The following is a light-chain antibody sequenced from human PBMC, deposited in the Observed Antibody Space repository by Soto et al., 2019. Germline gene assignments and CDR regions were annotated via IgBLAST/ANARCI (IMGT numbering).Light chain of an antibody. CDR1: QSVSSY. CDR3: QQRSNWTWT. V-gene: IGKV3-11*01. J-gene: IGKJ1*01. Sequence: EIVLTQSPATLSLSPGERATLSCRASQSVSSYLAWYPQKPGQAPRLLIYDASNRETGIPARFSGSGSGTEFTLTISSLEPEDFEVDYCQQRSNWTWTFGQGTKVDIK. CDR2: DAS.